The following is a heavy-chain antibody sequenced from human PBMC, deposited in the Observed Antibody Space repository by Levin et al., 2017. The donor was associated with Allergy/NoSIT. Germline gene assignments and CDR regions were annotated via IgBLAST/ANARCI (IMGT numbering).Heavy chain of an antibody. CDR2: INSDGSST. Sequence: LSLTCAASGFTFSSYWMHWVRQAPGKGLVWVSRINSDGSSTTYADSVKGRFTLSRDNAKNTLYLQMNSLRAEDTAVYYCARGYSSGWMDYWGQGTLVTVSS. CDR1: GFTFSSYW. V-gene: IGHV3-74*01. J-gene: IGHJ4*02. CDR3: ARGYSSGWMDY. D-gene: IGHD6-19*01.